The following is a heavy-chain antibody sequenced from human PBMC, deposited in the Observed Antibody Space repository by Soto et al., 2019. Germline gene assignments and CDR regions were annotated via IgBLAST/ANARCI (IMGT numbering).Heavy chain of an antibody. Sequence: SETLSLTCTVSGGSISSYYWSWIRQPPGKGLEWIGYIYYSGSTNYNPSLKSRVTISVDTSKNQFSLKLSSVTAADTAVYYCARGELRFNFDYWGQGTLVTSPQ. V-gene: IGHV4-59*01. CDR3: ARGELRFNFDY. J-gene: IGHJ4*02. CDR1: GGSISSYY. CDR2: IYYSGST. D-gene: IGHD1-7*01.